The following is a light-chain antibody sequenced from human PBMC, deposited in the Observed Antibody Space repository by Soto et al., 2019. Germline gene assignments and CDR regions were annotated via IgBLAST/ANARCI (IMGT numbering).Light chain of an antibody. CDR1: QSVSTL. CDR2: KAS. J-gene: IGKJ1*01. Sequence: MTQAPSTLSASVGEIVTITCRASQSVSTLLAWYQQKPGKAPKLLIYKASSLESGVPSRFSGSGSGTDFTLTISSLQPDDFGTYYCQQDHWYSPWSSGQGTKVDIK. CDR3: QQDHWYSPWS. V-gene: IGKV1-5*03.